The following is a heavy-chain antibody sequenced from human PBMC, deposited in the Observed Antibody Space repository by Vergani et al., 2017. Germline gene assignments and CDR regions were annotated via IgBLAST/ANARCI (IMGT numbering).Heavy chain of an antibody. CDR1: GVSIGSNSYY. D-gene: IGHD6-19*01. Sequence: QLQLQESGPGLVKPSETLSLTCTVSGVSIGSNSYYWGWIRQPPGKGLEWIGTIYYTGTIYYNEAHKSRLTISVDTSKNQFSLNLTSVTAADTAVYYCTRHGRSGWAGYFQHWGQGTRVTASS. J-gene: IGHJ1*01. CDR3: TRHGRSGWAGYFQH. CDR2: IYYTGTI. V-gene: IGHV4-39*01.